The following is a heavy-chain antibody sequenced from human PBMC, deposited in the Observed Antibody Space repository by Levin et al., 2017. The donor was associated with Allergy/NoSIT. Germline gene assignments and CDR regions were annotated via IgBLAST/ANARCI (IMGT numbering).Heavy chain of an antibody. V-gene: IGHV4-59*01. D-gene: IGHD3-16*01. Sequence: SQTLSLTCTVSGGSISSSYWSWIRQPPGKGLEWIGYIYYSGSTNYNPSLKSRVTISVDTSKNQFSLKLSSVTAADTAVYYCARSVHRWGGIDYWGQGTLVTVSS. J-gene: IGHJ4*02. CDR3: ARSVHRWGGIDY. CDR1: GGSISSSY. CDR2: IYYSGST.